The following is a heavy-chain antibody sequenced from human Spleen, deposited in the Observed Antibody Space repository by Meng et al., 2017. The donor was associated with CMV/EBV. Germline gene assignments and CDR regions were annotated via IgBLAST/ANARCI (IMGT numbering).Heavy chain of an antibody. CDR1: SHS. J-gene: IGHJ3*01. CDR3: ARDSDDYDFWSAYYTDAFDF. V-gene: IGHV3-21*01. Sequence: SHSMNWVRQAPGKGLEWVSSITVDSTYKHYADSLKGRFTISRDNATNSLYLQMNSLRAEDTAVYYCARDSDDYDFWSAYYTDAFDFWGQGTMVTVSS. D-gene: IGHD3-3*01. CDR2: ITVDSTYK.